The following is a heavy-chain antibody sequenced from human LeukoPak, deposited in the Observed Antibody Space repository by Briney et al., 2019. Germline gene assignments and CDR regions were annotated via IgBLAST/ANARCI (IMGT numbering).Heavy chain of an antibody. J-gene: IGHJ6*02. CDR2: INHSGST. CDR3: ARGLNIRGYYNYYGMDV. D-gene: IGHD2/OR15-2a*01. CDR1: GGSFSGYY. Sequence: PSETLSLTCAVYGGSFSGYYWSWIRQPPGKGLEWIGEINHSGSTNYNPSLKSRVTISVDTSKNQFSLKLSSVTAADTAVYYCARGLNIRGYYNYYGMDVWGQGTTVTVSS. V-gene: IGHV4-34*01.